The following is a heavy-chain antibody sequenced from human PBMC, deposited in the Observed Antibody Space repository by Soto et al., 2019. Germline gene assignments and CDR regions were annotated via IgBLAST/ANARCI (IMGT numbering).Heavy chain of an antibody. Sequence: ASVKVSCKASGGTFSSYAISWVRQAPGQGLEWVGLINPSGASITYAQKFQGRVTMTRDTSTITVYMELNSLRSEDTAVYFCARDAQIGHGYSAYHTYWGQGTLVTV. CDR2: INPSGASI. V-gene: IGHV1-46*01. CDR1: GGTFSSYA. D-gene: IGHD5-12*01. J-gene: IGHJ4*02. CDR3: ARDAQIGHGYSAYHTY.